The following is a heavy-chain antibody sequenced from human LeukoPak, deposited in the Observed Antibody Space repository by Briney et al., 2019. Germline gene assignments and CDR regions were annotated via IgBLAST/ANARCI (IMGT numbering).Heavy chain of an antibody. CDR3: AKDRTVGASYWYFDL. CDR2: ISSSGSGGNT. Sequence: GGSLRLSCVASGVTLSNYAMSWARQAPGKGLEWVSGISSSGSGGNTYYADSVKGRFTISRDSSRNTLFLDMNTLRAEDTAIYYCAKDRTVGASYWYFDLWGRGTLVTVSS. V-gene: IGHV3-23*01. CDR1: GVTLSNYA. J-gene: IGHJ2*01. D-gene: IGHD1-26*01.